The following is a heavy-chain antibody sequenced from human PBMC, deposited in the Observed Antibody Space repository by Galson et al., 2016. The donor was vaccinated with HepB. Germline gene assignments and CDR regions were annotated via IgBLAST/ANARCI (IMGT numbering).Heavy chain of an antibody. Sequence: SLRLSCAASGFTFSSYAMGWVRQAPGKGLEWVAAISASGVGTNYADSVTGRFTISRDNSQNIMYLQMNSLRAKDTAIFYCAKRRGAGGDFEFWGPGTQVTVSS. CDR2: ISASGVGT. CDR1: GFTFSSYA. CDR3: AKRRGAGGDFEF. J-gene: IGHJ4*02. V-gene: IGHV3-23*01. D-gene: IGHD2-21*02.